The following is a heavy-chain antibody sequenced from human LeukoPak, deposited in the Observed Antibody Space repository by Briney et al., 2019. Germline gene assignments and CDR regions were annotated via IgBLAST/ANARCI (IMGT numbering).Heavy chain of an antibody. CDR2: IIPILGIA. Sequence: GASVKVSCKASGGTFSSYTISWVRQAPGQGLEWMGRIIPILGIANYAQKFQGRVTITADKSTSTAYMELCSLRSEDTAVYYCARVYYDSSGYYYVWGQGTLVTVSS. D-gene: IGHD3-22*01. J-gene: IGHJ4*02. CDR1: GGTFSSYT. CDR3: ARVYYDSSGYYYV. V-gene: IGHV1-69*02.